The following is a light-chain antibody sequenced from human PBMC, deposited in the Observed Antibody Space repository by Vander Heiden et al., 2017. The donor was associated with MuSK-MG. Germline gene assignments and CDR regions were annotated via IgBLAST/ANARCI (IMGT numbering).Light chain of an antibody. V-gene: IGKV1-33*01. J-gene: IGKJ4*01. CDR3: QQDNILHQ. CDR1: QDISNY. CDR2: DAS. Sequence: DIQMTQSPSCLSASVGDSVTITCQESQDISNYLNWYQQKPGKAPQLLFSDASNLETGVPSRFSGSGSGTDFTVTISSLQPEDIATYYCQQDNILHQFGGGTKVEIK.